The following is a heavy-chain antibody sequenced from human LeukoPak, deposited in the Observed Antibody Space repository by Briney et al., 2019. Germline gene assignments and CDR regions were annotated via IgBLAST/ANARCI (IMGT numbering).Heavy chain of an antibody. CDR1: GGSINSYY. CDR3: ARDSSIAAAYYYGMDV. V-gene: IGHV4-59*01. D-gene: IGHD6-6*01. CDR2: IYYSGST. Sequence: SETLSLTCTVSGGSINSYYWSWIRQPPGKGLEWIGYIYYSGSTNYNPSLKSRVTISVDTSKNQFSLKLSSVTAADTAVYYCARDSSIAAAYYYGMDVWGQGTTVTVSS. J-gene: IGHJ6*02.